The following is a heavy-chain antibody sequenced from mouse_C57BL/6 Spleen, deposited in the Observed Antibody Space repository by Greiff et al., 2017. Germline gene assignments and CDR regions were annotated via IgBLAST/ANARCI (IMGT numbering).Heavy chain of an antibody. CDR3: ASPLLYYFDY. V-gene: IGHV1-80*01. CDR1: GYAFSSYW. D-gene: IGHD1-1*01. J-gene: IGHJ2*01. Sequence: VKLMESGAELVKPGASVKISCKASGYAFSSYWMNWVKQRPGKGLEWIGQIYPGDGDTNYNGKFKGKATLTADKSSSTAYMQLSSLTSEDSAVXCCASPLLYYFDYWGQGTTRTVSS. CDR2: IYPGDGDT.